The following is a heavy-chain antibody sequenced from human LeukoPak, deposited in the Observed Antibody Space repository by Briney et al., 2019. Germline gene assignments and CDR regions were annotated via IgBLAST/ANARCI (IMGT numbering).Heavy chain of an antibody. J-gene: IGHJ4*02. CDR2: INHSGST. CDR1: AGSFSDHY. V-gene: IGHV4-34*01. D-gene: IGHD3-22*01. CDR3: ARGYYYGFDY. Sequence: SETLSLTCAVYAGSFSDHYWSWIRQPPGKGLEWIGEINHSGSTNYNASLTSRVTISVDTSKNQFSLKLTSVTAADTAVYYCARGYYYGFDYWGQGTLVTVSS.